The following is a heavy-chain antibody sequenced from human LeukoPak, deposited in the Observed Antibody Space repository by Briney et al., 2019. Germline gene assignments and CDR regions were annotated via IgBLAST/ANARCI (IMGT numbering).Heavy chain of an antibody. J-gene: IGHJ4*02. CDR1: GDTFTSYG. CDR2: ISAYNGNK. CDR3: ATSGDYVWGSYRQIDY. Sequence: GASVKVSCKASGDTFTSYGSSWVRQAPGQGLKWMGWISAYNGNKNYAQKLQGKITMTTDTSTSTAYMDLRSLRSDDTAVYYCATSGDYVWGSYRQIDYWGQGTLVTVSS. D-gene: IGHD3-16*02. V-gene: IGHV1-18*01.